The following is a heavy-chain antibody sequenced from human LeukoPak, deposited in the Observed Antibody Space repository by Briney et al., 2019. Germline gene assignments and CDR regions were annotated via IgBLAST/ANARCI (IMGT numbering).Heavy chain of an antibody. CDR3: ARPDYSSNPYGMDV. Sequence: GGSLTLSCAASGFTFSTYTLIWVRQAPGKGLKWVSSVRSSSSYIFYGDSMQRRFTNSKDNAKNSLYLQMNSLRAEDTAVYYCARPDYSSNPYGMDVWGQGTTVTVCS. CDR2: VRSSSSYI. D-gene: IGHD4-11*01. J-gene: IGHJ6*02. CDR1: GFTFSTYT. V-gene: IGHV3-21*01.